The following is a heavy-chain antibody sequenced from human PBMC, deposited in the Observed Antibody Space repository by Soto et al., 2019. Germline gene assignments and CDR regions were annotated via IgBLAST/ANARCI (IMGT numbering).Heavy chain of an antibody. Sequence: EVQLVESGGGLVQPGGSLRLSCAASGFTFSSYDMHWVRQATGKGLEWVSAIGTAGDTYYPGSVKGRFTISRENAKNSLYLQMNSLRAGDTAVYYCARGVITFGAGYWFDPWGQGTLVTVSS. V-gene: IGHV3-13*04. CDR1: GFTFSSYD. J-gene: IGHJ5*02. D-gene: IGHD3-16*01. CDR3: ARGVITFGAGYWFDP. CDR2: IGTAGDT.